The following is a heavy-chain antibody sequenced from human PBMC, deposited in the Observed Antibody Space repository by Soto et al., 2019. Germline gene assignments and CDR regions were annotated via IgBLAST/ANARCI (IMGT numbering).Heavy chain of an antibody. CDR3: ASGAAAGDDYGMDV. V-gene: IGHV4-4*07. J-gene: IGHJ6*02. CDR1: GGSISSYY. CDR2: IYRGGGT. Sequence: QVQLRESGPRLVKPSETLSLACTVSGGSISSYYWSWIRQPAGKGLEWIGRIYRGGGTNYNPSLKSRVTISVDRSRNQFSLKLNSVTAADTAVYYCASGAAAGDDYGMDVWGQGTTVTVSS. D-gene: IGHD6-13*01.